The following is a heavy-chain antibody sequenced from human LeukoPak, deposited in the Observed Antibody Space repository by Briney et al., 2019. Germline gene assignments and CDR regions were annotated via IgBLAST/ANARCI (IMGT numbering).Heavy chain of an antibody. V-gene: IGHV3-30-3*01. J-gene: IGHJ4*02. CDR1: GITFSSNA. CDR3: AREGEDCSSTSCYSGYLDY. CDR2: ISFDGSNK. Sequence: GGSLRLSCAASGITFSSNAMHGGRKAPGKGLEGWAVISFDGSNKYYADSVKGRFTISRDNSKNTLYLQMNSLRAEDTAVYYCAREGEDCSSTSCYSGYLDYWGQGTLVTVSS. D-gene: IGHD2-2*02.